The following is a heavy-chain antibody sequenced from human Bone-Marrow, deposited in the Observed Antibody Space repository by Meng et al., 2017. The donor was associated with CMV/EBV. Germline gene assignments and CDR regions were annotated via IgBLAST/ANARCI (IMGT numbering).Heavy chain of an antibody. V-gene: IGHV1-46*01. CDR2: INPSGGST. D-gene: IGHD2-2*01. CDR1: GYTFTSYY. Sequence: ASVKVSYKASGYTFTSYYMHWVRQAPGQGLEWMGIINPSGGSTSYAQKFQGRVTMTRDTSTSTVYMELSSLRSEDTAVYYCARGSMRYCSSTSCYGSFAHCTNGVCSPTGAFDIWGQGTMVTVSS. J-gene: IGHJ3*02. CDR3: ARGSMRYCSSTSCYGSFAHCTNGVCSPTGAFDI.